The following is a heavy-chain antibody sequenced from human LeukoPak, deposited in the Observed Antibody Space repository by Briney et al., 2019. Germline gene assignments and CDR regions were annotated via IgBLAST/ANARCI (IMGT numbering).Heavy chain of an antibody. D-gene: IGHD6-13*01. CDR1: GFTFSSYA. V-gene: IGHV3-30-3*01. CDR2: ISYDGSNK. J-gene: IGHJ4*02. Sequence: GGSLRLSCAASGFTFSSYAMHWVRQAPGKGLEWVAVISYDGSNKYHADSVKGRFTISRDNSKNTLYLQMNSLRAEDTAVYYCARDGRRYSSSWYPSGYWGQGTLVTVSS. CDR3: ARDGRRYSSSWYPSGY.